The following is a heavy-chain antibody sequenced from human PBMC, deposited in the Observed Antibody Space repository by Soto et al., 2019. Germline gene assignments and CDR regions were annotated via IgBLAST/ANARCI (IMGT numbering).Heavy chain of an antibody. CDR1: GFTFSNYD. D-gene: IGHD3-22*01. CDR2: ISASGGST. J-gene: IGHJ4*02. CDR3: ANRNYYAKSGYTYPYFDF. V-gene: IGHV3-23*01. Sequence: EVQLLESGGGLVPPGGPLRLSCAASGFTFSNYDMSWVRQAPGKGLDWVSTISASGGSTFYADSVKGRFTISRDNSKNTVYLKMNSLRGEDTAVYYCANRNYYAKSGYTYPYFDFWGQGSLVTVSS.